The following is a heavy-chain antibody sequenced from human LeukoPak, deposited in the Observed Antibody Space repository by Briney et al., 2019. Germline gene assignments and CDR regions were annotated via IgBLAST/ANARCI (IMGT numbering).Heavy chain of an antibody. CDR1: GYTFTSYG. J-gene: IGHJ6*02. D-gene: IGHD3-22*01. CDR2: ISAYNGNT. CDR3: ARESYYYDSSGYSAYYYYGMDV. Sequence: ASVKVSCKASGYTFTSYGISWVRQAPGQGLEWMGWISAYNGNTNYAQKLQGRVTMTTDTSTSTAYMELRSLRSDDTAVYCCARESYYYDSSGYSAYYYYGMDVWGQGTTVTVSS. V-gene: IGHV1-18*01.